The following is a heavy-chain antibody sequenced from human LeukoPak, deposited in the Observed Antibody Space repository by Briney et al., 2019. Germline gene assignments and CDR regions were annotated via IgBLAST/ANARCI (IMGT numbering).Heavy chain of an antibody. D-gene: IGHD2-15*01. Sequence: SETLSLTCAVSGGSISSGGYSWSWIRQPPGKGLEWIGYIYYSGSTYYNPSLKSRVTISVDTSKNQFSLKLSSVTAADTAVYYCARHRRDCSGGSCYYLPYYYYYYMDVWGKGTTVTISS. CDR3: ARHRRDCSGGSCYYLPYYYYYYMDV. V-gene: IGHV4-30-4*07. CDR2: IYYSGST. J-gene: IGHJ6*03. CDR1: GGSISSGGYS.